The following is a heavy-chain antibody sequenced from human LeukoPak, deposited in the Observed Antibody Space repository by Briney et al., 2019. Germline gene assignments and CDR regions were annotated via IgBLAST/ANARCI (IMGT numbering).Heavy chain of an antibody. V-gene: IGHV3-23*01. J-gene: IGHJ5*02. CDR3: AKDTSYDFWSDNWFDP. CDR2: ISGSGGST. D-gene: IGHD3-3*01. CDR1: GFTFSSYE. Sequence: GGSLRLSCAASGFTFSSYEMNWVRQVPGKGLEWVSAISGSGGSTYYADSVKGRFTISRDNSKNTLYLQMNSLRAEDTAVYYCAKDTSYDFWSDNWFDPWGQGTLVTVSS.